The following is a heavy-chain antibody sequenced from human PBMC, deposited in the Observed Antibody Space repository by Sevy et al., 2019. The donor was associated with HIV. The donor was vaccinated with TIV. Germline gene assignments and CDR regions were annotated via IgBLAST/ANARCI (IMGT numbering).Heavy chain of an antibody. J-gene: IGHJ5*02. CDR1: DGSFSGYY. CDR2: INESGIT. Sequence: SETLSLTCAVHDGSFSGYYWNWIRQLPGKGLEWIGEINESGITYYNPSLKSRFTISVDTSKKQLSRKLNSVTAMDSAVYFCARSPPVVVVPGAPSWFDPWGQGTLVTVSS. CDR3: ARSPPVVVVPGAPSWFDP. D-gene: IGHD2-2*01. V-gene: IGHV4-34*01.